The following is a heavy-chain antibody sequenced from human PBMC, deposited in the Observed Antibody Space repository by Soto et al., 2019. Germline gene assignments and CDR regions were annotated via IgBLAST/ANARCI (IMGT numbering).Heavy chain of an antibody. CDR3: AKDLEMAPIMPTNKWFDP. D-gene: IGHD5-12*01. Sequence: GGSLRLFCAASGFTFSSYAMSWVRQAPGKGLEWVSAISGSGGSTYYADSVKGRFTISRDNSKNTLYLQMNSLRAEDTAVYYCAKDLEMAPIMPTNKWFDPWGQGTLVTVSS. V-gene: IGHV3-23*01. J-gene: IGHJ5*02. CDR1: GFTFSSYA. CDR2: ISGSGGST.